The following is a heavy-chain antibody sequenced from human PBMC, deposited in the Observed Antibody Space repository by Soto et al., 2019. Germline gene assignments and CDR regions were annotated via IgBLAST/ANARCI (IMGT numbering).Heavy chain of an antibody. J-gene: IGHJ5*02. D-gene: IGHD4-4*01. CDR3: ARAGDYSNNWFDL. CDR1: GYSLDRSY. V-gene: IGHV1-8*01. Sequence: ASVKVSCKASGYSLDRSYLNWVRQDPGQGLEYMGWMNPNSGHAVYAQKFQGRVTMTWNASMRTGYMELSRLTSDDTAMYYCARAGDYSNNWFDLGAREPWSPSPQ. CDR2: MNPNSGHA.